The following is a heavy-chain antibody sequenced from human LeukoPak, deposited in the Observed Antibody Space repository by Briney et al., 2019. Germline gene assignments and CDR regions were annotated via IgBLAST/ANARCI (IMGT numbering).Heavy chain of an antibody. CDR3: ARDSSGYYLGTFDY. CDR2: IWYDGSNK. D-gene: IGHD3-22*01. V-gene: IGHV3-33*01. CDR1: GFTFSSYG. J-gene: IGHJ4*02. Sequence: PGGSLRLSCAASGFTFSSYGMHWDRQAPGKGLEWVAVIWYDGSNKYYADSVKGRFTISRDNSKNTLYLQMNSLRAEDTAVYYCARDSSGYYLGTFDYWGQGTLVTVSS.